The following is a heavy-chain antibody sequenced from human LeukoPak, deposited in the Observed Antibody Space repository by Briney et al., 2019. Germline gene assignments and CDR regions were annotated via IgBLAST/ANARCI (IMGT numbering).Heavy chain of an antibody. CDR1: GYTFTSYY. V-gene: IGHV1-46*01. CDR3: APLGDYVGY. J-gene: IGHJ4*02. Sequence: PEASVKVSCKASGYTFTSYYMHWVRQAPGQGLEWMGIINPSGGSTSYAQKFQGRVTMTRDTSISTAYMELSRLRSDDTAVYYCAPLGDYVGYWGQGTLVTVSS. CDR2: INPSGGST. D-gene: IGHD7-27*01.